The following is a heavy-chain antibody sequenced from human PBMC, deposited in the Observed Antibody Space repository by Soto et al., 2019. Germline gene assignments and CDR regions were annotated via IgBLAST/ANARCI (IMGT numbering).Heavy chain of an antibody. J-gene: IGHJ6*02. CDR3: ATPTGSTTYYYYYGMDV. CDR2: ISSDGNDK. D-gene: IGHD1-7*01. Sequence: PGGSLRLSCAASGFTFSTYGMHWVRQAPGKGLEWVAVISSDGNDKYYGDSVRGRFTISRDNSKNTLFLQMNSLRAEDTAVYYCATPTGSTTYYYYYGMDVWGQGTTVTVSS. V-gene: IGHV3-30*03. CDR1: GFTFSTYG.